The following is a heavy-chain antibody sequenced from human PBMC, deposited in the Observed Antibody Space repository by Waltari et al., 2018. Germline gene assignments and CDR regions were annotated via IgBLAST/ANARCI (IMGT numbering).Heavy chain of an antibody. CDR2: IYYSGST. J-gene: IGHJ6*02. D-gene: IGHD3-16*02. CDR3: AISPTYYYYYGMDV. V-gene: IGHV4-39*07. CDR1: GGSISSSSYY. Sequence: QLQLQESGPGLVKPSETLSLTCTVSGGSISSSSYYWGWIRQPPGKGLEWIGSIYYSGSTYYNPSLKRRVTISVDTSKNQFSLKLSSVTAADTAVYYCAISPTYYYYYGMDVWGQGTTVTVSS.